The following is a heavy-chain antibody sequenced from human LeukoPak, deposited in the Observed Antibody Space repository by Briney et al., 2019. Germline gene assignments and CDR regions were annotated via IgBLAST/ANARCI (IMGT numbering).Heavy chain of an antibody. CDR3: ARDAPQTSGYLS. CDR2: FDPEDGET. V-gene: IGHV1-24*01. J-gene: IGHJ5*02. Sequence: ASVKVSCKVSGYTLTELSMHWVRQAPGKGLEWMGGFDPEDGETIYAQKFQGRVTMTEDTSTDTAYMELSSLRSEDTAVYYCARDAPQTSGYLSWGQGTLVTVSS. D-gene: IGHD2-2*01. CDR1: GYTLTELS.